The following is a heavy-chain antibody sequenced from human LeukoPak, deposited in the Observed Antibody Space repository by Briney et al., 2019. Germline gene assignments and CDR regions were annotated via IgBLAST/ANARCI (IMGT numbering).Heavy chain of an antibody. CDR2: IKQDGNEK. CDR3: ARGVPAAKTPFDY. D-gene: IGHD2-2*01. Sequence: GGSLRLSCAASGFTFSSYWMSWVRQAPGKGLEWVANIKQDGNEKYYVDSVKGRFTISRDNAKNSLYLQMNSLRAEDTAVYYCARGVPAAKTPFDYWGQGTLVTVSS. J-gene: IGHJ4*02. V-gene: IGHV3-7*01. CDR1: GFTFSSYW.